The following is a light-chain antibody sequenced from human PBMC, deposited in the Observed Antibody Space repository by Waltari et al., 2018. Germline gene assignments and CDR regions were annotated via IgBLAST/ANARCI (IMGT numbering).Light chain of an antibody. CDR3: SVYMGSGIWV. CDR2: KGS. Sequence: QTVVTQEPSLSVSPGGTVTLTCVLTSGSLSTTSYATWYQQTPGQPPRTLVYKGSSRSSGVHERFSGSILGTKAALTITGAQADDESNYYCSVYMGSGIWVFGGGTKLTVL. V-gene: IGLV8-61*01. CDR1: SGSLSTTSY. J-gene: IGLJ3*02.